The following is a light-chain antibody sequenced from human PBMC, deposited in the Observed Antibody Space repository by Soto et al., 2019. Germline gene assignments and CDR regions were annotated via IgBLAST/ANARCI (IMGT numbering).Light chain of an antibody. CDR2: GAS. CDR1: QSVSSSY. CDR3: QQYGRAPHT. V-gene: IGKV3-20*01. Sequence: IVSTQSPGTLSLSPGEGATLSSRGRQSVSSSYLAWYQQKRGQAPRLLIYGASTRATGIADRFSGSGCGRHLTVTMGRLEPENFAVYFCQQYGRAPHTFGQWTKVYIK. J-gene: IGKJ1*01.